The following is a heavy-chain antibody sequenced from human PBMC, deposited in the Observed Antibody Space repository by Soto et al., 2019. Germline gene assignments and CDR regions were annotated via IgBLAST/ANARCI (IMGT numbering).Heavy chain of an antibody. CDR2: IVPLIGTT. D-gene: IGHD6-19*01. CDR1: GDSDGIYN. Sequence: QVRLVQSGAELKRPGSSVKVSCRVSGDSDGIYNIAWVRQAPGQGLEWLGGIVPLIGTTDYSQRFRGRVTITADESTGTAYLELHSLKSEDTAVYYCAGRAMAVTWLDPCGQGTPVIVSA. J-gene: IGHJ5*02. CDR3: AGRAMAVTWLDP. V-gene: IGHV1-69*01.